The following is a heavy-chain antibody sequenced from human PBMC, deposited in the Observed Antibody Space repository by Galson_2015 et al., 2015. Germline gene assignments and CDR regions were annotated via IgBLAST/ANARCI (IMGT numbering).Heavy chain of an antibody. V-gene: IGHV5-51*01. J-gene: IGHJ6*03. CDR2: IYPGDSDT. Sequence: QSGAEVKKPGESLKISCTGSGYSFTSYWIGWVRQMPGKGLEWMGIIYPGDSDTRYSPTFQGQVTISADKSISTAYLQWSSLKASDTAMYYCARQKVAGTSYYYYMDVWGKGTTVTVSS. CDR3: ARQKVAGTSYYYYMDV. D-gene: IGHD6-19*01. CDR1: GYSFTSYW.